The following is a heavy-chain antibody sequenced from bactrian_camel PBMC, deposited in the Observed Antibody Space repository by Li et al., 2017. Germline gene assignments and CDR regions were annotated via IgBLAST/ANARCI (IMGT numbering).Heavy chain of an antibody. CDR2: IDSDGRA. V-gene: IGHV3S26*01. Sequence: QVQLVESGGGSVQAGGSLNLSCVVSGNTASGVCMGWFRQVAGKEHEGVAAIDSDGRAGYLDSVKGRFTISQDNAVNTLTLQMNSLKPEDTATYSCAARTSCTLGACGCSKSPTRSYNYRGQGTQVTVS. CDR3: AARTSCTLGACGCSKSPTRSYNY. J-gene: IGHJ4*01. CDR1: GNTASGVC. D-gene: IGHD1*01.